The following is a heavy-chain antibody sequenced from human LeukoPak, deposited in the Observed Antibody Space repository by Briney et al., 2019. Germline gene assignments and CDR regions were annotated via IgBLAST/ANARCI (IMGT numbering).Heavy chain of an antibody. CDR1: GFTFSSHA. Sequence: PGGSLRLSCAASGFTFSSHAMHWVRQAPGKGLEWVAVISYDGSNKYYADSVKGRFTISRDNSKNTLYLQMNSLRAEDTAVYYCARAGRDGYNSDYWGQGTLVTVSS. D-gene: IGHD5-24*01. V-gene: IGHV3-30-3*01. CDR3: ARAGRDGYNSDY. CDR2: ISYDGSNK. J-gene: IGHJ4*02.